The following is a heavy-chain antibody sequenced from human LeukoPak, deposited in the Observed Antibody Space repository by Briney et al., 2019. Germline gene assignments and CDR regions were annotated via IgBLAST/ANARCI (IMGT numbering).Heavy chain of an antibody. CDR1: GGSISSSSYY. D-gene: IGHD5-24*01. V-gene: IGHV4-39*01. Sequence: PSETLSLTXTVSGGSISSSSYYWGWIRQPPGKGLDWIGSIYYSGSTYYNPSLKSRVTISVDTSKNQFSLKLSSVTAADTAVYYCARQMAAVVFDPWGQGTLVTVSS. CDR2: IYYSGST. CDR3: ARQMAAVVFDP. J-gene: IGHJ5*02.